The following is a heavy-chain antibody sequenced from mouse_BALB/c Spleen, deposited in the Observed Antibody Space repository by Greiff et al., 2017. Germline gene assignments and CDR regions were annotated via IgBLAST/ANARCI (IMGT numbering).Heavy chain of an antibody. V-gene: IGHV2-9*02. CDR3: ARDRDSYIAY. J-gene: IGHJ3*01. CDR1: GFSLTSYG. D-gene: IGHD2-12*01. Sequence: VKLMESGPGLVAPSQSLSITCTVSGFSLTSYGVHWVRQPPGKGLEWLGVIWAGGSTNYNSALMSRLSISKDNSKSQVFLKMNSLQTDDTAMYYCARDRDSYIAYWGQGTLVTVSA. CDR2: IWAGGST.